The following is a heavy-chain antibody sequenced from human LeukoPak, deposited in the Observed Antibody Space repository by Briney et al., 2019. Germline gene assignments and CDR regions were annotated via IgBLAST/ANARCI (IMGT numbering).Heavy chain of an antibody. CDR3: ARGPHFTPYYFDY. V-gene: IGHV1-69*13. Sequence: SVTVSCMASGGTFSSYAISWVRQAPGQGLEWMGGIIPIFGTANYAQKFQGRVTITADESTSTAYMELSSLRSEDTAVYYCARGPHFTPYYFDYWGQGTLVTVSS. D-gene: IGHD3-3*02. CDR1: GGTFSSYA. CDR2: IIPIFGTA. J-gene: IGHJ4*02.